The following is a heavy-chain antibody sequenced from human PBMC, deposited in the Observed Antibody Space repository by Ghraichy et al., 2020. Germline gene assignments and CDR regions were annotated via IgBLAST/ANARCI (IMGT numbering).Heavy chain of an antibody. J-gene: IGHJ4*02. D-gene: IGHD2-2*02. CDR2: ISNDASST. CDR1: GFTFNNYW. V-gene: IGHV3-74*01. Sequence: GESLNISCAASGFTFNNYWMHWVRQAPGKGLVWVSRISNDASSTDYADSVKGRFTISRDNAKNTLYLQMNSLRAEDTAVYYCARVVYCSSTSCYTNFDYWGQGTLVTVSS. CDR3: ARVVYCSSTSCYTNFDY.